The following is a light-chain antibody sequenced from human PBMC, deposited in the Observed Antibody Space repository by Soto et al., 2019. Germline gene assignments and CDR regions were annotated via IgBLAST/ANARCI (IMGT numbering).Light chain of an antibody. CDR2: KAS. CDR1: QSISSW. CDR3: QQYNSYSST. V-gene: IGKV1-5*03. J-gene: IGKJ1*01. Sequence: DIQMTQSPSTLSASVGDRVTITCRASQSISSWLAWYQQKPGKAPKLLIYKASSLESGVPSRFGGSGSGTEFTLTISSLQPDDFATYYCQQYNSYSSTFGQGTKVEIK.